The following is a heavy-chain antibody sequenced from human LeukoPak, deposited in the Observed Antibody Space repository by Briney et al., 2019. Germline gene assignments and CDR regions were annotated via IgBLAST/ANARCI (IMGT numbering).Heavy chain of an antibody. CDR1: GYTFTSYY. V-gene: IGHV1-69*13. J-gene: IGHJ6*02. CDR3: APYGYSGYDTHYYYYGMDV. Sequence: SVKVSCKASGYTFTSYYMHWVRQAPGQGLEWMGGIIPIFGTANYAQKFQGRVTITADESTSTAYMELSSLRSEDTAVYYCAPYGYSGYDTHYYYYGMDVWGQGTTVTVSS. CDR2: IIPIFGTA. D-gene: IGHD5-12*01.